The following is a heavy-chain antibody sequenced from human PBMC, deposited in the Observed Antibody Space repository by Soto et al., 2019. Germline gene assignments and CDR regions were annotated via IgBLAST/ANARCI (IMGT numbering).Heavy chain of an antibody. CDR3: AREGIVGASGAFDI. V-gene: IGHV3-30-3*01. J-gene: IGHJ3*02. CDR2: ISYDGSNK. Sequence: PGGSLRLSCAASGFTFSSYAMHWVRQAPGKGLEWVAVISYDGSNKYYADSVKGRFTISRDNSKNTLYLQMNSLRAEDTAVYYCAREGIVGASGAFDIWGQGTMVTVS. D-gene: IGHD1-26*01. CDR1: GFTFSSYA.